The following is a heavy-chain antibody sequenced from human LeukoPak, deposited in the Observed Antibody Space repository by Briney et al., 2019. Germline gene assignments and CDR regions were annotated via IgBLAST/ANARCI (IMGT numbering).Heavy chain of an antibody. CDR1: GFTFSSYS. Sequence: GGSLRLSCAASGFTFSSYSMNWVRQAPGKGLEWVSSISSSSSYIYYADSVKGRFTISRDNAKKSVCLQMNSLRAEDTAVYYCARGSAYSSGWYTGFDYWGQGSLVTVSS. V-gene: IGHV3-21*01. D-gene: IGHD6-19*01. CDR3: ARGSAYSSGWYTGFDY. J-gene: IGHJ4*02. CDR2: ISSSSSYI.